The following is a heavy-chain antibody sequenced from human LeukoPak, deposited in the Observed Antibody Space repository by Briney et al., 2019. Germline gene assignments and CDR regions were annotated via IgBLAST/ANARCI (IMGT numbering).Heavy chain of an antibody. CDR1: GFTFSSYA. Sequence: GRSLRLSCAASGFTFSSYAMHWVRQAPGKGLEWVAVISYDGSNKYYADSVKGRFTISRDNSKNTLYLQMNSLRAEDTAVYYCARDRVVVAATYAFDIWGQGTMVTVSS. J-gene: IGHJ3*02. CDR3: ARDRVVVAATYAFDI. V-gene: IGHV3-30-3*01. D-gene: IGHD2-15*01. CDR2: ISYDGSNK.